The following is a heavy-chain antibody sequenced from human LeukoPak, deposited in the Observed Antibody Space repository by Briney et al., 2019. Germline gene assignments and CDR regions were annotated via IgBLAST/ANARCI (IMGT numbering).Heavy chain of an antibody. V-gene: IGHV3-48*04. CDR3: ARDGVRITIFGVASRGMDV. Sequence: GGSLRLSCAASGFTFSTYSMNWVRQAPGKGLEWVSYIGRSSSPIYYADSVKGRFTISRDNAKNSLYLQMNSLRAEDTAVYYCARDGVRITIFGVASRGMDVWGQGTTVTVSS. CDR1: GFTFSTYS. J-gene: IGHJ6*02. CDR2: IGRSSSPI. D-gene: IGHD3-3*01.